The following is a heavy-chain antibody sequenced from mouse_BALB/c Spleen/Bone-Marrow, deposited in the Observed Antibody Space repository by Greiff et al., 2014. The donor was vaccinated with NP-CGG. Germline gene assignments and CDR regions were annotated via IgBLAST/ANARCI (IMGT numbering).Heavy chain of an antibody. D-gene: IGHD4-1*01. J-gene: IGHJ2*01. Sequence: QVQLKESGPGLVAPSQSLSITCTVSGFSSTDYGVSWIRQPPGKGLEWLGVIWGGGITYYNSPLKSRLSISKDNSKSQVFLKMYSLQTDDTAMYYCAKLNWDEGDYWGQGTTLTVSS. V-gene: IGHV2-6-5*01. CDR3: AKLNWDEGDY. CDR2: IWGGGIT. CDR1: GFSSTDYG.